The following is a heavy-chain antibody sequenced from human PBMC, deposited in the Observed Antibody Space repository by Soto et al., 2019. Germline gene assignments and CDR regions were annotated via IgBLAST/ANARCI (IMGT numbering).Heavy chain of an antibody. CDR2: ISYDGSNK. V-gene: IGHV3-30*18. CDR1: GFTFSSYG. J-gene: IGHJ3*02. Sequence: HPGGSLRLSCAASGFTFSSYGMHWVRQAPGKGLEWVAVISYDGSNKYYADSVKGRFTISRDNSKNTLYLQMNSLRAEDTAVYYCAKDLNRRWLQFSAFDIWGQGTMVTVSS. D-gene: IGHD5-12*01. CDR3: AKDLNRRWLQFSAFDI.